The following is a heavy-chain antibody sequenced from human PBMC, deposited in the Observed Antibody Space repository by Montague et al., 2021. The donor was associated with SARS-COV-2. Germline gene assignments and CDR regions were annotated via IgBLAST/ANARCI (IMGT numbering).Heavy chain of an antibody. J-gene: IGHJ4*02. Sequence: SETLSLTCAVYGGSFGDDHWSWIRQPPGKGLEWIGDIKQSGSTNYNPSLKSRGTISVDTSKNQFSLKLTSVTAADTAVHFCARGHLSVSMIVVVFTSASYYFDDWGQGAQVTVSS. D-gene: IGHD3-22*01. V-gene: IGHV4-34*01. CDR3: ARGHLSVSMIVVVFTSASYYFDD. CDR2: IKQSGST. CDR1: GGSFGDDH.